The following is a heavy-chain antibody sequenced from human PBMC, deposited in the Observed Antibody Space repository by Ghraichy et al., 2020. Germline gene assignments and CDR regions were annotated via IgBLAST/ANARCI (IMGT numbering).Heavy chain of an antibody. J-gene: IGHJ1*01. V-gene: IGHV4-59*01. CDR1: GGSISGYY. Sequence: SETVSLTCTVSGGSISGYYWSWIRQPPGKGLEWIGFISNTRSTDYSPSLKSRATISVQTSTNQFSLRLASVTSADTAVYYCAGFDGGNNLSAEYFHHWGQGILVSVSS. D-gene: IGHD1/OR15-1a*01. CDR2: ISNTRST. CDR3: AGFDGGNNLSAEYFHH.